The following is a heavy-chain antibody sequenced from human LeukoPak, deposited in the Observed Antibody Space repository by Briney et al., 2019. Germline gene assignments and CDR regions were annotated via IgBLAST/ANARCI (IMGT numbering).Heavy chain of an antibody. CDR1: GGSISSGGYY. CDR3: ARDPGGYSYGNFDY. V-gene: IGHV4-31*03. J-gene: IGHJ4*02. D-gene: IGHD5-18*01. CDR2: IYSSGGT. Sequence: TSETLSLTCTVSGGSISSGGYYWSWIRQHPGKGLEWIGYIYSSGGTYYNPSLKSRVTISMDTSQNQFSLKLSSVTAADTAVYYCARDPGGYSYGNFDYWGQGTLVTVSS.